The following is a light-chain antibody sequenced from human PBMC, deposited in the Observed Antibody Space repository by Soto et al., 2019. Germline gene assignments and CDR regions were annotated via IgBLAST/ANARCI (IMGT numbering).Light chain of an antibody. V-gene: IGKV3-20*01. Sequence: EIVLTQSPGTLSLSPGERATLSCRASQSVSRTYLAWYQQKPVQAPRLLIYAKSSRATGIPDRFSGSGSGTGFTLTISRLEPEDFAVYYCQQYGRSGTFGQGTKVDIK. CDR2: AKS. CDR3: QQYGRSGT. J-gene: IGKJ1*01. CDR1: QSVSRTY.